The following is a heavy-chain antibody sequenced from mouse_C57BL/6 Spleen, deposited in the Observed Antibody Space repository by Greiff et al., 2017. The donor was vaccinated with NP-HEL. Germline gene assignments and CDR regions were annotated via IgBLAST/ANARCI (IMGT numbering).Heavy chain of an antibody. Sequence: QVQLQQPGAELVKPGASVKLSCKASGYTFTSYWMHWVKQRPGQGLEWIGMIHPNSGSTNYNEKFKSKATLTVDKSSSTAYMQLSSLTSEDASVYYCASYDYDGEGYYAMDYWGQGTSVTVSS. J-gene: IGHJ4*01. CDR3: ASYDYDGEGYYAMDY. CDR2: IHPNSGST. D-gene: IGHD2-4*01. V-gene: IGHV1-64*01. CDR1: GYTFTSYW.